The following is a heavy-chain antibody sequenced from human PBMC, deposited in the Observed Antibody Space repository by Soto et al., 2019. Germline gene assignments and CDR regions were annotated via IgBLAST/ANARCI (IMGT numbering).Heavy chain of an antibody. V-gene: IGHV5-51*01. CDR2: IYPGDSDT. D-gene: IGHD6-13*01. J-gene: IGHJ6*02. Sequence: GESLKISCKGSGYSFTSYWIGWVRQMPGKGLEWMGIIYPGDSDTRYSPSFQGQVTISADKSISTAYLQWSSLKASDTAMYYCARFTGYSSSSDYYYYGMDAWGQGTTVTVSS. CDR3: ARFTGYSSSSDYYYYGMDA. CDR1: GYSFTSYW.